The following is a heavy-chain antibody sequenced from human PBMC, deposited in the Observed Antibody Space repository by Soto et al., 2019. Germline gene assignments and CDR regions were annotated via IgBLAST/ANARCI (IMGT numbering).Heavy chain of an antibody. D-gene: IGHD2-21*02. J-gene: IGHJ4*02. CDR2: IYYSGST. CDR3: EREGVTAKGADS. CDR1: GGSVSSGGYY. V-gene: IGHV4-31*03. Sequence: QVQLQESGPGLVKPSQTLSLTCSVSGGSVSSGGYYWTWIRQHPGKGLEWIGYIYYSGSTYYNPSLKSRVTISVDTSKNQFSLKLSSVTAADTAVYYCEREGVTAKGADSWGQGTLVTVSS.